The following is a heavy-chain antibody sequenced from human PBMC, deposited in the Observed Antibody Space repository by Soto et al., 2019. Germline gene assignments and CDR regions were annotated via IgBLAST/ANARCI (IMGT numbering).Heavy chain of an antibody. D-gene: IGHD2-21*02. Sequence: QVQLVQSGAEEKKPGASVKVSCRASGYTFTSYAMHWVRQAPGQRLEWMGWINAGNGNTKYSQKFQGRVTITRDTSASTASMELIRLRSQDTAVYYCARSIVVVTAVDYCGQGTRVTVDS. V-gene: IGHV1-3*05. CDR3: ARSIVVVTAVDY. CDR2: INAGNGNT. CDR1: GYTFTSYA. J-gene: IGHJ4*02.